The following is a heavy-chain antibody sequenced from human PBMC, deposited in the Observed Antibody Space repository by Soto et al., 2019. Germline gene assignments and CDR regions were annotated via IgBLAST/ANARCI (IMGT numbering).Heavy chain of an antibody. J-gene: IGHJ2*01. CDR3: AHRGGGIVDWYFDL. CDR1: GFSLGTYGVG. D-gene: IGHD1-26*01. CDR2: IYWDDDK. Sequence: QITLNESGPTLVKPTQTLTLTCTFSGFSLGTYGVGVGWIRQPPGKALEWLALIYWDDDKRYSPSLKSRLTITKDTSIRQVFLTLTNMDPVDTATYYCAHRGGGIVDWYFDLWGRGTPVIVSS. V-gene: IGHV2-5*02.